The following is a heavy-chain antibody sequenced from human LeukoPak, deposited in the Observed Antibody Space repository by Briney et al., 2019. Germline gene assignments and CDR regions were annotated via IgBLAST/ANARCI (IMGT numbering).Heavy chain of an antibody. CDR2: ISSSSSTI. V-gene: IGHV3-48*01. J-gene: IGHJ4*02. CDR3: ARSKWDTSGWYYFDY. D-gene: IGHD6-19*01. CDR1: GFTLSSYS. Sequence: GSLRLSCAASGFTLSSYSMNWVRQAPGKGLEWVSYISSSSSTIYYADSVKGRFTISRDNAKNSLYLQMNSLRAEDTAVYYCARSKWDTSGWYYFDYWGQGTLVTVSS.